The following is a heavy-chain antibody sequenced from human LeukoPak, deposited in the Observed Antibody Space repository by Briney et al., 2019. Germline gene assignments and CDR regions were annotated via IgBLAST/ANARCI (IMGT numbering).Heavy chain of an antibody. CDR2: IDNDGRGT. CDR3: ASLNYGPDY. J-gene: IGHJ4*02. CDR1: GFTFSSHA. D-gene: IGHD3-16*01. V-gene: IGHV3-74*01. Sequence: GGSLRLSCAASGFTFSSHAVHWVRHAPGKGLVWVSRIDNDGRGTSYADSVKGRFTISRDNAKNRLYLQMNSLRAEDTAVYYCASLNYGPDYWGQGTLVTVSS.